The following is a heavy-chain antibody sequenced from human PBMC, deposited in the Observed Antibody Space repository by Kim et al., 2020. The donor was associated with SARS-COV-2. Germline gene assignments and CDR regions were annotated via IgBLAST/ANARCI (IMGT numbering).Heavy chain of an antibody. Sequence: GGSLRLSCAASGFTFSSYGMHWVRQAPGKGLEWVAVISYDGSNKYYVDSVKGRFTISRDNSKNTLYLQMNSLRAEDTAVYYCAHAPYSSWFDYWGQGTLV. CDR3: AHAPYSSWFDY. D-gene: IGHD6-19*01. J-gene: IGHJ4*02. V-gene: IGHV3-30*03. CDR1: GFTFSSYG. CDR2: ISYDGSNK.